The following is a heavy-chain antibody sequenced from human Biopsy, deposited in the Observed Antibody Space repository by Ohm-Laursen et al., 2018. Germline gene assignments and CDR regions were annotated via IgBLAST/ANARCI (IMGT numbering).Heavy chain of an antibody. V-gene: IGHV1-2*02. Sequence: ASVKVSCKTSGYTFTDYYIHWVRQSPGQGLEWMGWINPNSGATNSAQKFRDRVTLTRDTSISAVYIDLRRLKSDDAAIYYWARDRMTDVFGGPTRTDVFDSWGQGTPVTVSS. J-gene: IGHJ4*02. CDR3: ARDRMTDVFGGPTRTDVFDS. CDR2: INPNSGAT. CDR1: GYTFTDYY. D-gene: IGHD3-10*01.